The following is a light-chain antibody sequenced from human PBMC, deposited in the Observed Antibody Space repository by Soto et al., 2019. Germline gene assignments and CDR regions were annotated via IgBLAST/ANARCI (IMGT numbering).Light chain of an antibody. CDR2: GAS. CDR3: QQYGSSPKT. J-gene: IGKJ5*01. Sequence: EIVLAQSPGTLSLSPGQGATLSCKASQSVTNDFLVWYQQKPGQAPRVLIHGASKRATGVPDRFSGSGSETDFPLTISRLEPEDFAVYYCQQYGSSPKTFGQGTRLEIK. CDR1: QSVTNDF. V-gene: IGKV3-20*01.